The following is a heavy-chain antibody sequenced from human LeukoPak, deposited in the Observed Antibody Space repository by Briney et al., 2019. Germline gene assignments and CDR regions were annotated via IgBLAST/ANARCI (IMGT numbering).Heavy chain of an antibody. CDR1: GFTFSSYA. CDR3: ARDRFPYGDYNTDGMDV. J-gene: IGHJ6*02. V-gene: IGHV3-30-3*01. Sequence: SGTSLRLSCAASGFTFSSYAMHWVRQAPGKGLEWVAVISYDGSNKYYADSVKGRFTISRDNSKNTLYLQMNSLRAEDTAVYYCARDRFPYGDYNTDGMDVWGQGTTVTVSS. CDR2: ISYDGSNK. D-gene: IGHD4-17*01.